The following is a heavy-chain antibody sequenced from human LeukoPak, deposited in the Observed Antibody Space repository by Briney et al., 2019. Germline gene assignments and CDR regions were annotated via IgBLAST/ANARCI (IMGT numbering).Heavy chain of an antibody. CDR3: ARTPYDFWSGYMGGYFDY. J-gene: IGHJ4*02. CDR1: GYTFTSYV. D-gene: IGHD3-3*01. V-gene: IGHV1-18*01. Sequence: ASVKVSCKASGYTFTSYVISWVRQAPGQGLEWMGLISAYNGNTNYAQKLQGRFTMTTDTSTSTAYMELRSLRSDDTAVYYCARTPYDFWSGYMGGYFDYWGQGTLVTVSS. CDR2: ISAYNGNT.